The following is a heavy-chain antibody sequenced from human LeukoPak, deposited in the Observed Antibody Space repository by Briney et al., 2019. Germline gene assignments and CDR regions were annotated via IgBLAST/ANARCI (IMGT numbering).Heavy chain of an antibody. V-gene: IGHV3-43D*03. CDR1: GFTFDDYA. CDR2: ISWDGGST. D-gene: IGHD3-22*01. J-gene: IGHJ4*02. Sequence: GGSLRLSCAASGFTFDDYAMHWVRHAPGKGLEWVSLISWDGGSTYYADSVKGRFTISRDNSKNSLYLQMNSLRAEDTALYYCAKGSGYYDSSGYTGYFDYWGQGTLVTVSS. CDR3: AKGSGYYDSSGYTGYFDY.